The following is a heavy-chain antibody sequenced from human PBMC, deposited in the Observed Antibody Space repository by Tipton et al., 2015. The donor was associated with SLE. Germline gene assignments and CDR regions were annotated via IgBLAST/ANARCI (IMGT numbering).Heavy chain of an antibody. CDR3: AREEIVGRTLGY. D-gene: IGHD1-26*01. V-gene: IGHV3-48*01. J-gene: IGHJ4*02. Sequence: SLRLSCAASGFTFSSYSMNWVRQAPGKGLEWVSYISSSSFTISYADSVKGRFTISRDNAKNPLYLQMNSLRAEDMAVYYCAREEIVGRTLGYWGQGTLVSVSS. CDR2: ISSSSFTI. CDR1: GFTFSSYS.